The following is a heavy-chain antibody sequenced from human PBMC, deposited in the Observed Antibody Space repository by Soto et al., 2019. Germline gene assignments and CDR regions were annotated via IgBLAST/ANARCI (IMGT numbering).Heavy chain of an antibody. CDR3: AHRRIVGTSNWFDP. V-gene: IGHV2-5*02. D-gene: IGHD2-21*01. Sequence: ITLKESGPTLVKPTQTLTLTCTFSGFSLSTSGLGVGWIRQPPGKALEWLALIYWDDVQRYSPSLKSRLSNTKDTSKHQVVLTMTNMDPVDTATYYFAHRRIVGTSNWFDPWGQGTLVTVSS. J-gene: IGHJ5*02. CDR2: IYWDDVQ. CDR1: GFSLSTSGLG.